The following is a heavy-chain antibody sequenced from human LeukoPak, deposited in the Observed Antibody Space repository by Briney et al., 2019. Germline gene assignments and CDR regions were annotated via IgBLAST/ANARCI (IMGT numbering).Heavy chain of an antibody. CDR2: IYYSGST. J-gene: IGHJ5*02. CDR1: GXSISSDGNY. V-gene: IGHV4-31*03. D-gene: IGHD2/OR15-2a*01. CDR3: AREVIEDWFDP. Sequence: SETLSLTCSVSGXSISSDGNYWSWIRQHPGKGPEWIGYIYYSGSTYYNPSLKSRVTMSVDTSKNQFSLKLSSVTAADTAVYYCAREVIEDWFDPWGQGTLVTVSS.